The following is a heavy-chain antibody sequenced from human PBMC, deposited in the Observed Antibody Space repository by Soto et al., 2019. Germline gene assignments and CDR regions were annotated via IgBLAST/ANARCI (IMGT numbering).Heavy chain of an antibody. D-gene: IGHD6-13*01. CDR1: GGSISSGGYY. Sequence: SETLSLTCTVSGGSISSGGYYWSWIRQHPGKGLEWIGYIYYSGSTYYNPSLKSRVTISVDTSKNQFSLKLSSVTAADTAVYYCARGTYSSTQLTFDYWGQGTLVTVSS. CDR2: IYYSGST. CDR3: ARGTYSSTQLTFDY. J-gene: IGHJ4*02. V-gene: IGHV4-31*03.